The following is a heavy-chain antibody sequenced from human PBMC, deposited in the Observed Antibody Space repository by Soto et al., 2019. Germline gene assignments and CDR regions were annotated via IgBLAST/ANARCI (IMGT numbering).Heavy chain of an antibody. CDR2: ISGSGGST. V-gene: IGHV3-23*01. J-gene: IGHJ5*02. Sequence: EVQLLESGGGLVQPGGSLRLSCAASGFTFNSYAMSWVRQAPGKGLEWVSTISGSGGSTYYADSVKGRFTISSDNSKNALYLQMNSLRAEDTAVYYCAKDSTTASGSSPRAHGSWGQGTLVTVSS. CDR1: GFTFNSYA. D-gene: IGHD3-10*01. CDR3: AKDSTTASGSSPRAHGS.